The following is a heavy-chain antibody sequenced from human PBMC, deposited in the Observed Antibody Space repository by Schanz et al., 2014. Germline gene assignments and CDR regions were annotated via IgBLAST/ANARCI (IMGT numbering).Heavy chain of an antibody. Sequence: EVQLVESGGGLVQPGRSLRLSCAASGFTFTTYAMTWVRQAPGKGLEWVSNISPTGSSTYYADSVKGRFTISRDNSKNTLYLLMNSLRAEDTAVYYCAKDLISGWSGFDYWGQGTLVTVSS. J-gene: IGHJ4*02. D-gene: IGHD6-19*01. V-gene: IGHV3-23*04. CDR2: ISPTGSST. CDR1: GFTFTTYA. CDR3: AKDLISGWSGFDY.